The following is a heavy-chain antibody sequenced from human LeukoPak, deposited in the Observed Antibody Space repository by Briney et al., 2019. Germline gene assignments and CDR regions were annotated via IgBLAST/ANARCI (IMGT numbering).Heavy chain of an antibody. CDR2: ISNAGSVI. J-gene: IGHJ3*02. CDR1: EFTFSDYH. Sequence: GGSLRLSCEGSEFTFSDYHMYWIRQTPGKGLEWISYISNAGSVIKYADSVQGRFTISRDNAKNSLYLQMNSLRAEDTAVYYCARDLLQWLVYDAFDIWGQGTMVTVSS. CDR3: ARDLLQWLVYDAFDI. D-gene: IGHD6-19*01. V-gene: IGHV3-11*04.